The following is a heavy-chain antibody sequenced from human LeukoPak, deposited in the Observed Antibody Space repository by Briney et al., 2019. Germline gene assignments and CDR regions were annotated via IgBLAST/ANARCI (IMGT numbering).Heavy chain of an antibody. CDR2: IKSKTDGGTT. V-gene: IGHV3-15*01. J-gene: IGHJ4*02. Sequence: GGSLRLSCAASGFTFSNAWMSWVRQAPGKGLEWVGRIKSKTDGGTTDYAAPVKGRFTISRDDSKNTLYLQMNSLKTEDTAVYYCTTFYYDFWTRSAIDYWGQGTLVTVSS. D-gene: IGHD3-3*01. CDR1: GFTFSNAW. CDR3: TTFYYDFWTRSAIDY.